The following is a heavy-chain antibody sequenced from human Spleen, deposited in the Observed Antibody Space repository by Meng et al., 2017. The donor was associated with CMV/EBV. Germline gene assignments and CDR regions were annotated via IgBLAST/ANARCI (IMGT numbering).Heavy chain of an antibody. Sequence: TFTIFGINWVRHATGQGFERMGWMTPDSGNIGYAQKFQGRVTMTRDTSTSTAYMELNSLRVEDSAIYYCARMDCSGSKCDVNWFDPWGQGTVVTVSS. CDR1: TFTIFG. CDR3: ARMDCSGSKCDVNWFDP. J-gene: IGHJ5*02. CDR2: MTPDSGNI. D-gene: IGHD2-15*01. V-gene: IGHV1-8*01.